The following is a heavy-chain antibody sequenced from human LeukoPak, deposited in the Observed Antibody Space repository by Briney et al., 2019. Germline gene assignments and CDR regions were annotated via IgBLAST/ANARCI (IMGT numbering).Heavy chain of an antibody. D-gene: IGHD3-10*01. V-gene: IGHV4-59*12. CDR3: ARDPQYYYGSGKFDP. CDR2: IYHSGST. CDR1: GGSISTYY. Sequence: SETLSLTCTVSGGSISTYYWSWIRQPPGKGLEWIGSIYHSGSTYYNLSLKSRVTISVDTSKNQFSLKLSSVTAADTAVYYCARDPQYYYGSGKFDPWGQGTLVTVSS. J-gene: IGHJ5*02.